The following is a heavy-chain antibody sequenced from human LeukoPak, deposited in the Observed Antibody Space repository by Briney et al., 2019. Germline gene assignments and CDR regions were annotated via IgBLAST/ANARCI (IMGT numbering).Heavy chain of an antibody. V-gene: IGHV4-34*01. CDR3: ARTPVDTAIYCMDV. CDR1: GGSFNGYY. D-gene: IGHD5-18*01. CDR2: INHSGST. J-gene: IGHJ6*02. Sequence: SETLSLTCVVYGGSFNGYYWSWIRQPPGKGLEWIGDINHSGSTNYNPSLKSRVTISVDTSKNQFSLKLSSVTAADTAVYYCARTPVDTAIYCMDVWGQGTTVTVSS.